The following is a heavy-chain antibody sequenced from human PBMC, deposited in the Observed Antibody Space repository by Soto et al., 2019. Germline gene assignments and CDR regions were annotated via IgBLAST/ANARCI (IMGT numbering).Heavy chain of an antibody. Sequence: XXTLSLTCAVSGGSISSSNWWSWVRQPPXXXXXXIXXXYNXXRKXXXXXXXSXXTIXXXRSKKQFSLKLSYVTAADTAVYYCARVPGPWGQGTLVTVSS. CDR2: XYNXXRK. J-gene: IGHJ5*02. CDR1: GGSISSSNW. D-gene: IGHD7-27*01. CDR3: ARVPGP. V-gene: IGHV4-4*02.